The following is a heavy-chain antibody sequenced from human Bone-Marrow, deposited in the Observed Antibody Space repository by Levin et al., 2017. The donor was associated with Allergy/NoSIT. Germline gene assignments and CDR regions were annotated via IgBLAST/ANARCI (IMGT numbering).Heavy chain of an antibody. J-gene: IGHJ6*02. Sequence: MASETLSLTCTVSGGSISSYYWSWIRQPPGKGLEWIGYIYYSGSTNYNPSLKSRVTISVDTSKNQFSLKLSSVTAADTAVYYCARGLTYYYDSSGYYYRYYYYGMDVWGQGTTVTVSS. CDR1: GGSISSYY. V-gene: IGHV4-59*01. CDR2: IYYSGST. D-gene: IGHD3-22*01. CDR3: ARGLTYYYDSSGYYYRYYYYGMDV.